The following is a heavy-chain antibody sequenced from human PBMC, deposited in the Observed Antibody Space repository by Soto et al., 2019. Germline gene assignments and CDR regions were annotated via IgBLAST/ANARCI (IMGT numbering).Heavy chain of an antibody. V-gene: IGHV3-33*08. J-gene: IGHJ4*02. D-gene: IGHD3-10*01. Sequence: GGSLRLSCAASGFTFSAFSTYAVHWVRQAPGKGLEWVAVVLLDGSNEYYTESVKGRFTVARDLSKNTMYLQMNSLRVEDTVVYYCVQVPRPRLDYLFGSVYWGQGSLVTVSS. CDR2: VLLDGSNE. CDR1: GFTFSAFSTYA. CDR3: VQVPRPRLDYLFGSVY.